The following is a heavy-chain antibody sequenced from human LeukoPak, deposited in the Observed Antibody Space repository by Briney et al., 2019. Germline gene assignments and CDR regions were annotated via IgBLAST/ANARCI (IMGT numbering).Heavy chain of an antibody. CDR3: ARDTSRTMDV. J-gene: IGHJ6*02. Sequence: TGGSLRLSGAASGFTFSSHWMHWVRQAPGKGLVWVSIINTDGSTTRYADSVEGRFTISRDNARNTLYLEMNSPRVEDTAVYFCARDTSRTMDVWGQGTTVTV. V-gene: IGHV3-74*01. CDR2: INTDGSTT. CDR1: GFTFSSHW.